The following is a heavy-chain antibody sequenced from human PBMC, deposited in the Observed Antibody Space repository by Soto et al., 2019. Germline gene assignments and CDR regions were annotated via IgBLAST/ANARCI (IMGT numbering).Heavy chain of an antibody. J-gene: IGHJ4*02. CDR3: TREDF. CDR1: GYTFTNYV. CDR2: IFGGNGNT. Sequence: VPFVQSGAEVKRPGASVKLSCKASGYTFTNYVIQWVRQAPGQGLEWMGWIFGGNGNTAYSQKFQGRATITRDTFASTAYMELSSLTSEDTAVYYCTREDFWGQGTLITVSS. V-gene: IGHV1-3*01.